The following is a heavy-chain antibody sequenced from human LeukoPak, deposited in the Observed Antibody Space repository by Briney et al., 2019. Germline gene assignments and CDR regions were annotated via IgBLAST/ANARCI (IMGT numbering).Heavy chain of an antibody. Sequence: PSETLSLTCAVYGGSFSGYYWSWIRQPPGKGLEWIGEINHSGSTNYNPSLKSRVTISVDTSKNQFSLTLSSVTAADTAVYYCARAGSSSWYLYYWGQGTLVTVSS. CDR2: INHSGST. D-gene: IGHD6-13*01. J-gene: IGHJ4*02. CDR3: ARAGSSSWYLYY. CDR1: GGSFSGYY. V-gene: IGHV4-34*01.